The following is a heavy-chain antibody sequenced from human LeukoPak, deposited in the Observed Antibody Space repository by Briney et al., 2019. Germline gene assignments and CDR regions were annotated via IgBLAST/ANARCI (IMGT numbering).Heavy chain of an antibody. J-gene: IGHJ3*02. D-gene: IGHD3-22*01. CDR1: GFTFGDYA. Sequence: GGSLRLSCTASGFTFGDYAMSWFRQAPGKGLEWVGFIRSKAYGGTTGYAASVKGRLTISRDDSKSIAYLQMDSLKSEDTAVYYCTRDPRITMNIAKRWSARDALDIWGQGTMVTVSS. CDR3: TRDPRITMNIAKRWSARDALDI. CDR2: IRSKAYGGTT. V-gene: IGHV3-49*03.